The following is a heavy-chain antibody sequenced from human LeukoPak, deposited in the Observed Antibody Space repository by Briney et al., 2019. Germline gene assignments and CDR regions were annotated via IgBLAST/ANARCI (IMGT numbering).Heavy chain of an antibody. J-gene: IGHJ4*02. V-gene: IGHV3-15*01. CDR1: GFTFSNAW. CDR3: TTPRPPDY. Sequence: GGSLRLSCAASGFTFSNAWMSWVRQAPGKGLEWVGRIKSKTAGGTTDYAAPVNGRFTISRDDSKTTVYLQMNSLKTEDTAVYYCTTPRPPDYWGQGTLVTVSS. CDR2: IKSKTAGGTT.